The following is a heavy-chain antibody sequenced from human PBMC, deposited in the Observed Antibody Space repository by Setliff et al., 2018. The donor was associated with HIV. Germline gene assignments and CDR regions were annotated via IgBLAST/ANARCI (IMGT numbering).Heavy chain of an antibody. J-gene: IGHJ3*02. V-gene: IGHV3-48*03. D-gene: IGHD3-22*01. CDR1: GFSFSIYE. Sequence: PGESLKISCAASGFSFSIYEMNWVRQAPGKGLEWLSYISSSSGTILYVDSVQGRFTISRDNAKNSLYLQMNSLRAEDTAVYYCARSHYDSRGYYYRGDAFDIWGLGTMVTVS. CDR3: ARSHYDSRGYYYRGDAFDI. CDR2: ISSSSGTI.